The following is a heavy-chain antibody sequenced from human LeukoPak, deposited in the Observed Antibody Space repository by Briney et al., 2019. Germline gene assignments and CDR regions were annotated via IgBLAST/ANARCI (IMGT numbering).Heavy chain of an antibody. CDR3: ARGGLLNWFDP. CDR1: GDSFSSVSYY. J-gene: IGHJ5*02. D-gene: IGHD1-26*01. V-gene: IGHV4-61*02. CDR2: IYATGST. Sequence: PSETLSLTRTVSGDSFSSVSYYWSWIRQPAGKGLEWIGRIYATGSTNYNPSLKSRVTISVDTSKNQFSLKLSSVTAADTAVYYCARGGLLNWFDPWGQGTLVTVSS.